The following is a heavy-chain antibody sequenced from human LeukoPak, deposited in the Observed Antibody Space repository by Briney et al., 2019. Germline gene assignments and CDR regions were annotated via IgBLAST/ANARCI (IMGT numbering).Heavy chain of an antibody. CDR2: IYTSGST. Sequence: SQTLSLTCTVSGGSISSGSYYWSWIRQPAGKGLEWIGRIYTSGSTNYNPSLKSRVTMSVDTSKNQFSLKLSSVTAADTAVYYCARFMVTMVRGVITYYYYYMDVWGKGTTVTVSS. V-gene: IGHV4-61*02. CDR1: GGSISSGSYY. J-gene: IGHJ6*03. CDR3: ARFMVTMVRGVITYYYYYMDV. D-gene: IGHD3-10*01.